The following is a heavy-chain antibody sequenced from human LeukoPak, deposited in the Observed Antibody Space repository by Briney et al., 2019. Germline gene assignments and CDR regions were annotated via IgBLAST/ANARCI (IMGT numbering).Heavy chain of an antibody. Sequence: GGSLRLSCAASGFTFSTYWMSWVRQAPGKGLEWVSSISGSSSYIYYADSVKGRLTISRDNAKNSLYLQMNSLRAEDTAVYYCARESSSGYSGYDPVAFDYWGQGTLVTVSS. D-gene: IGHD5-12*01. V-gene: IGHV3-21*01. CDR3: ARESSSGYSGYDPVAFDY. CDR2: ISGSSSYI. J-gene: IGHJ4*02. CDR1: GFTFSTYW.